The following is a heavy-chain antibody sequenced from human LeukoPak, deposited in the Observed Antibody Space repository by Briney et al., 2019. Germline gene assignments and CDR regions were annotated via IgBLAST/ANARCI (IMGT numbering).Heavy chain of an antibody. CDR2: INHSGST. CDR3: AAYYDFWSGYYHP. Sequence: SETLSLTCAVYGGSFSGYYWSWIRQPPGKGLEWIGEINHSGSTNYNPSLKSRVTISVDTSKNQFSLKLSSVTAADTAVYYCAAYYDFWSGYYHPWGQGTLVTVSS. J-gene: IGHJ5*02. CDR1: GGSFSGYY. V-gene: IGHV4-34*01. D-gene: IGHD3-3*01.